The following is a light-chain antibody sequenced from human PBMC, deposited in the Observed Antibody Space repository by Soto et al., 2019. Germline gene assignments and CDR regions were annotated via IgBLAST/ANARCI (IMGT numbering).Light chain of an antibody. V-gene: IGLV2-14*01. CDR2: DVN. CDR1: SSDVGGYDY. CDR3: SSYTGTSTFV. J-gene: IGLJ1*01. Sequence: QSALTQPASVSGSPGQSITISCTGTSSDVGGYDYVSWYQQLPGKAPKLMIYDVNNRPSGVSNRFSGSKSGNTASLTISGLPAEDEADYYCSSYTGTSTFVFGGGTKVTVL.